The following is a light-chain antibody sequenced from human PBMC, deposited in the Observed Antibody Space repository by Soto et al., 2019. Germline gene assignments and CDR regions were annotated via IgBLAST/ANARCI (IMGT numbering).Light chain of an antibody. J-gene: IGKJ1*01. CDR1: QSISSW. Sequence: DIQMTQPPSTLSASVGDRVIITCRASQSISSWLAWYQQKPGKAPKLLIYDASSLESGVPSRFSGSGSGTEFTLTISSLQPDDFATYYCQQYNSYPWTFGQGTKVDIK. CDR2: DAS. V-gene: IGKV1-5*01. CDR3: QQYNSYPWT.